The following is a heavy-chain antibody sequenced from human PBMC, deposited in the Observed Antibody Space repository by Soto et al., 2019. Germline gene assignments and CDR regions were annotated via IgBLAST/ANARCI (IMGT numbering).Heavy chain of an antibody. J-gene: IGHJ6*02. CDR2: LFSDAER. Sequence: SGPTLVNPTETLTLTCTISGFSLTTGRMGVSWIRQPPGKALEWLAHLFSDAERSYRTSLQSRHNVYEGASGAQVVLTMTNMDPVDTGTYFCVRLNADSGSHYYAMDVWGQGAAVTVSS. V-gene: IGHV2-26*03. CDR3: VRLNADSGSHYYAMDV. D-gene: IGHD2-8*01. CDR1: GFSLTTGRMG.